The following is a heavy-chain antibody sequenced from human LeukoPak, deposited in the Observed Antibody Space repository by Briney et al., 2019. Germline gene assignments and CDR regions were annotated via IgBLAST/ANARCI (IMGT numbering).Heavy chain of an antibody. CDR2: ISSSGSTI. D-gene: IGHD2-2*01. CDR3: ARVLFRGVFCSSTSCEDY. Sequence: GGSLRLSRAASGFTFSSYEMNWVRQAPGKGLEWVSYISSSGSTIYYADSVKGRFTISRDNAKNSLYLQMNSLRAEDTAVYYCARVLFRGVFCSSTSCEDYWGQGTLVTVSS. J-gene: IGHJ4*02. V-gene: IGHV3-48*03. CDR1: GFTFSSYE.